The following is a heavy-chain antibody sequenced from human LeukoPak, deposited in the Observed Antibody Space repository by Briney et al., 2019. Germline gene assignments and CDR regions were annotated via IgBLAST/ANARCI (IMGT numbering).Heavy chain of an antibody. CDR1: GGSISSGDYY. V-gene: IGHV3-23*01. D-gene: IGHD3-9*01. CDR2: ISGTGSST. CDR3: AKVLSLRYSDWVLYADW. Sequence: PSETLSLTCTVSGGSISSGDYYWSWIRQAPGKGLERVSAISGTGSSTYYADSVKGRFTTSRDNSKNTLFLQMNSLRAEDTAVYYCAKVLSLRYSDWVLYADWWGQGTLVTVSS. J-gene: IGHJ4*02.